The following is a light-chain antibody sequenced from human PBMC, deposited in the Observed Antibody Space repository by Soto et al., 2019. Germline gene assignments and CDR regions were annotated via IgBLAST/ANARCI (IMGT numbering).Light chain of an antibody. V-gene: IGKV3-15*01. J-gene: IGKJ4*01. Sequence: DIVMTQSPATLSVSPGERATLSCRASQNISTNLAWYQQKPGQAPRLLLLSASSRLSDIPARFSGSGSGTEFTLTISGLQSEDVAVYYCQQRGSWPPLTFGGGTKVEIK. CDR3: QQRGSWPPLT. CDR1: QNISTN. CDR2: SAS.